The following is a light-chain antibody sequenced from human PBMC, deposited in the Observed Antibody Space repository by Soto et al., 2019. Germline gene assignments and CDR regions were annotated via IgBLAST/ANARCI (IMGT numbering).Light chain of an antibody. CDR2: AAS. CDR1: RSISIY. Sequence: PVNQSPSSLSESLRYRATITFRSSRSISIYLNWYQQRPGKAPKLLIYAASSLQSGVQSRFSGSGSGTDFTLTISRLQPEDFAPYYFQQSHSTNPWKFGQGTKVDI. V-gene: IGKV1-39*01. CDR3: QQSHSTNPWK. J-gene: IGKJ1*01.